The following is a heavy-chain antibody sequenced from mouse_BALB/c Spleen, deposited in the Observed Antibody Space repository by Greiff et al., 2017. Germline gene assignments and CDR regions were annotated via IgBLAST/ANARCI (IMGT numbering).Heavy chain of an antibody. V-gene: IGHV5-9-4*01. CDR2: ISSGGSYT. CDR1: GFTFSSYA. D-gene: IGHD1-2*01. J-gene: IGHJ3*01. CDR3: ASFITTATWFAY. Sequence: EVQLVESGGGLVKPGGSLKLSCAASGFTFSSYAMSWVRQSPEKRLEWVAEISSGGSYTYYPDTVTGRFTISRDNAKNTLYLEMSSLRSEDTAMYYCASFITTATWFAYWGQGTLVTVSA.